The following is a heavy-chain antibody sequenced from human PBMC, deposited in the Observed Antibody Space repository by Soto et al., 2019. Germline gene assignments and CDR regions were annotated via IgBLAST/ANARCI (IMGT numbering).Heavy chain of an antibody. CDR3: ARAVCGVTGCYYYGMDV. CDR1: GFTVSSNY. CDR2: IYSGGST. D-gene: IGHD3-16*01. Sequence: GGSLRLSCAASGFTVSSNYMSWVRQAPGKGLEWVSVIYSGGSTYYADSVKGRFTISRDNSKNTLYLQMNSLRAEDTAVYYCARAVCGVTGCYYYGMDVWGQGTTVTVSS. V-gene: IGHV3-53*01. J-gene: IGHJ6*02.